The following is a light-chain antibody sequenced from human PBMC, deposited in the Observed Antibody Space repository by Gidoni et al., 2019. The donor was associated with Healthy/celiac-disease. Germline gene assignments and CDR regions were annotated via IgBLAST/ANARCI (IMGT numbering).Light chain of an antibody. Sequence: VLTQSPGTLSLSPGERATLSCRASQSVSSSYLAWYQQKPGQAHRLLIYGASSRATGIPDRFSGSGSGTDFTLTISRLEPEDFAVYYCQQYGSSPRTFGQGTKVEIK. CDR2: GAS. J-gene: IGKJ1*01. CDR1: QSVSSSY. V-gene: IGKV3-20*01. CDR3: QQYGSSPRT.